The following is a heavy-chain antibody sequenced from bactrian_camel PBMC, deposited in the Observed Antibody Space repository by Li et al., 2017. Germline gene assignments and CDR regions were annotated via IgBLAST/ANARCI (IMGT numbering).Heavy chain of an antibody. CDR1: GLAYSRTC. V-gene: IGHV3S53*01. CDR2: VHRDGTT. D-gene: IGHD2*01. J-gene: IGHJ6*01. Sequence: QVQLVESGGGSVQAGGSLTLACAATVSGLAYSRTCVAWFRQAPGQEREAVAIVHRDGTTKYADSVKGRFTVSRDNAQNTLYLQMNSLKPEDTAVYYCAADPYPRYCSGGYCCTDFRYWGQGTQVTVS. CDR3: AADPYPRYCSGGYCCTDFRY.